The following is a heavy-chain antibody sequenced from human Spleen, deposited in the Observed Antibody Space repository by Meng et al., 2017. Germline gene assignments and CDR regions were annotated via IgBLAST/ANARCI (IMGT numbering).Heavy chain of an antibody. CDR2: ISSSGTYI. CDR1: GFSFTTYD. V-gene: IGHV3-21*01. J-gene: IGHJ4*02. D-gene: IGHD3-10*01. CDR3: TRANSMVRGVISPIDY. Sequence: GESLKISCAASGFSFTTYDMNWVRQAPGKGLEWVSSISSSGTYISYGDSVKGRFTISRDNTKNSLYLQMNSLRDKDTAVYYCTRANSMVRGVISPIDYCVRGT.